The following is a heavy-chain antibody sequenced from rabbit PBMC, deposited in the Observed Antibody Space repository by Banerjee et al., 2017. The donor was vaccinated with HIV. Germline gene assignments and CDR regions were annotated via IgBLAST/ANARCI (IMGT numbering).Heavy chain of an antibody. J-gene: IGHJ6*01. CDR1: GFSFSKNYY. V-gene: IGHV1S40*01. CDR2: IYAGSSGDT. D-gene: IGHD6-1*01. CDR3: ARDDANVGWDWDL. Sequence: QSLEESGGGLVQPEGSLTLTCTASGFSFSKNYYMCWVRQAPGKGLEWIACIYAGSSGDTYYASWAKGRFTISKTSSTTVTLQMTSLTAADTATYFCARDDANVGWDWDLWGPGTLVTVS.